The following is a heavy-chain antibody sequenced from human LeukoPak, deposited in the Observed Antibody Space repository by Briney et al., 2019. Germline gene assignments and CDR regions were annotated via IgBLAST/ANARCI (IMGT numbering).Heavy chain of an antibody. D-gene: IGHD3-22*01. Sequence: SGRSLRLSCAASGFTFSSYAMSWVRQAPGKGLEWVSAISGSGGSTYYADSVKGRFTISRDNSKNTLYLQMNSLRAEDTAVYYCAKGHQDPYYYDSSPTAFDIWGQGTMVTVSS. CDR1: GFTFSSYA. J-gene: IGHJ3*02. CDR3: AKGHQDPYYYDSSPTAFDI. CDR2: ISGSGGST. V-gene: IGHV3-23*01.